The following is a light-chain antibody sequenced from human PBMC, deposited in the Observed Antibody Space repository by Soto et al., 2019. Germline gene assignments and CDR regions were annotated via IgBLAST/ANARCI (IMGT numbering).Light chain of an antibody. CDR1: SSNIGAGYD. J-gene: IGLJ2*01. V-gene: IGLV1-40*01. CDR3: QSYDSSLSAHVV. CDR2: SNN. Sequence: QSVLTQPPSVSGAPGQRVTISCTGSSSNIGAGYDVHWYQQLPGTAPKLLIYSNNNRPSGVPDRFSASKSGASASLAITGLQAEDEADYYCQSYDSSLSAHVVFGGGTKLTVL.